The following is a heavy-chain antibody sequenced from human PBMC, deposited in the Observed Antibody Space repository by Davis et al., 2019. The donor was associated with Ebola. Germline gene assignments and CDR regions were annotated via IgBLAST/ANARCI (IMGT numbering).Heavy chain of an antibody. V-gene: IGHV4-39*01. CDR1: GSSISSSSYY. J-gene: IGHJ4*02. CDR2: ISYSGST. Sequence: MPSETLSLTCTVSGSSISSSSYYWGWIRQPPGKGLEWLGSISYSGSTYYNPSLKSRVTISVDTSKNQFSLKLSSVTAADTAVYYCARHVKGLRFLEWLFLDYWGQGTLVTVSS. CDR3: ARHVKGLRFLEWLFLDY. D-gene: IGHD3-3*01.